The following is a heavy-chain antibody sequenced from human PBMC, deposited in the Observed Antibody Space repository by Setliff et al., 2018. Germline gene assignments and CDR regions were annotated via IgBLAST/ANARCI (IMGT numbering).Heavy chain of an antibody. D-gene: IGHD6-13*01. CDR3: ARALASAGTVYFDY. Sequence: PGESLKISCKASGYTFTSYWIGWVRQMPGKGLEWMGIIYPADSDAMYSPSFQGQVTISVDKSISTAYLQWSSLKASDTAMYYCARALASAGTVYFDYWGQGTLVTVSS. V-gene: IGHV5-51*01. J-gene: IGHJ4*02. CDR1: GYTFTSYW. CDR2: IYPADSDA.